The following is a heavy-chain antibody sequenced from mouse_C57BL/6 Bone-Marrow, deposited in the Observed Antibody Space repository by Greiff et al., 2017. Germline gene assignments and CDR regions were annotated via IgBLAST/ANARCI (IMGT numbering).Heavy chain of an antibody. CDR1: GYTFTSYW. D-gene: IGHD2-1*01. J-gene: IGHJ4*01. CDR3: ARMDGNYYAMDY. V-gene: IGHV1-7*01. Sequence: QVQLKQSGAELAKPGASVKLSCKASGYTFTSYWMHWVKQRPGQGLEWIGYINPSSGYTKYNQKFKDKAPLTADKSSSTAYMQLSSLTYEDSAVYYCARMDGNYYAMDYWGQGTSVTVSS. CDR2: INPSSGYT.